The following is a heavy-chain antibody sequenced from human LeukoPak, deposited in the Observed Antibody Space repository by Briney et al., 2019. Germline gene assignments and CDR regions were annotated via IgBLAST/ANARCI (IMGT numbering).Heavy chain of an antibody. D-gene: IGHD3-22*01. Sequence: SQTLSLTCTVSGGSFSSVNYYWSWIRQPAGKGLEWIGRIYTSGSTNYNPSLKSRVTISIDTSKNQFSLNLSSVTAADTAVYYCARDLYYYDSSDAFDIWGQGTMVTVSS. V-gene: IGHV4-61*02. J-gene: IGHJ3*02. CDR1: GGSFSSVNYY. CDR2: IYTSGST. CDR3: ARDLYYYDSSDAFDI.